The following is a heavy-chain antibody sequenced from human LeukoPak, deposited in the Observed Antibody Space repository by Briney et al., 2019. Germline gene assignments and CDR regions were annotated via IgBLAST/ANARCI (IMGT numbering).Heavy chain of an antibody. CDR1: GGSISSNNYY. J-gene: IGHJ3*02. D-gene: IGHD2-8*01. CDR3: ARDLISYGI. CDR2: IYYIGTT. Sequence: MTSETLSLTCTVSGGSISSNNYYWGWIRQPPGQGLEWIGSIYYIGTTYYNPSLKSRVTISVDTSRNQFSLKLSSLTAADTAVYYCARDLISYGIWGQGTMVTVSS. V-gene: IGHV4-39*02.